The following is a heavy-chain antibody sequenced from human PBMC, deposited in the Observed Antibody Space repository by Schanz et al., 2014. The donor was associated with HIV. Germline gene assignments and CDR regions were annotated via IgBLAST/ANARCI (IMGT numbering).Heavy chain of an antibody. J-gene: IGHJ6*02. Sequence: QVQLVESGGGVVQPGRSLRLSCAASGFTFSSYGMHWVRQAPGKGLEWVAVISYDGSNKYYADSVKGRFTISRDNSKNTLYLQMNSLRAGDTAVYYCASTEFPYSSSSDYYYGMDVWGQGTTVTVSS. CDR2: ISYDGSNK. CDR3: ASTEFPYSSSSDYYYGMDV. CDR1: GFTFSSYG. D-gene: IGHD6-6*01. V-gene: IGHV3-30*03.